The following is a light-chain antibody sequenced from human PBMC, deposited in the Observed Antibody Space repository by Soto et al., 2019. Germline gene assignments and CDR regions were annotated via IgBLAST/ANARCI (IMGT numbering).Light chain of an antibody. Sequence: EIVLTQSPATLSLSPGERATLSCRASRSVSSYLAWYRQKPGQAPRLLIYDASNRATGIPARFSGSGSGTDFTLTISSLEPEDFAVYYCQQRSNWRIAFGQGTRLEMK. CDR1: RSVSSY. J-gene: IGKJ5*01. V-gene: IGKV3-11*01. CDR3: QQRSNWRIA. CDR2: DAS.